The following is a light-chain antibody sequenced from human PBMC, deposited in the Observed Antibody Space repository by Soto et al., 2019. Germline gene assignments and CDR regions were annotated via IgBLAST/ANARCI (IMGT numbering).Light chain of an antibody. J-gene: IGKJ2*01. CDR1: QSISNW. CDR3: QQYSSYLYS. Sequence: DIQMTQSPSTLSASVGDRVTITCRASQSISNWLAWYHQKPGKAPKLLIYDASTLGTGVPSRFSGSGSGTEFTLTITSLQPDDFATYYCQQYSSYLYSFGQGTKLEIK. CDR2: DAS. V-gene: IGKV1-5*01.